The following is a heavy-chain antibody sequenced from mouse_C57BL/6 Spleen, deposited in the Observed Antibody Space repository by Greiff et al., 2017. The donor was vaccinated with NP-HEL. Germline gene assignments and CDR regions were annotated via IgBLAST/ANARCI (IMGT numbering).Heavy chain of an antibody. J-gene: IGHJ4*01. CDR1: GYTFTSYW. V-gene: IGHV1-52*01. CDR2: IDPSDSET. D-gene: IGHD2-3*01. Sequence: QVQLQQSGAELVRPGSSVKLSCKASGYTFTSYWMHWVKQRPIQGLEWIGNIDPSDSETHYNQKFKDKATLTVDKSSSTAYMQLSSLTSEDSAVYYCARWGTNDGLGDAMDYWGQGTSVTVSS. CDR3: ARWGTNDGLGDAMDY.